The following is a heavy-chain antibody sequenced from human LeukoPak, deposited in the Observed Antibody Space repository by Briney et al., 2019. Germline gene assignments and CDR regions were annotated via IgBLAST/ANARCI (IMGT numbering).Heavy chain of an antibody. CDR3: ARSNNYDAFDI. V-gene: IGHV3-30*19. CDR1: GFTFSNYG. CDR2: MQYDGTDI. J-gene: IGHJ3*02. D-gene: IGHD5-24*01. Sequence: GGSLRLSCVASGFTFSNYGIHWVRQAPGKGLEWVTFMQYDGTDIFYADSVKGRFTISRDNSKSTVYLQMNSLTTEDTAVYYCARSNNYDAFDIWGQGTMVTVSS.